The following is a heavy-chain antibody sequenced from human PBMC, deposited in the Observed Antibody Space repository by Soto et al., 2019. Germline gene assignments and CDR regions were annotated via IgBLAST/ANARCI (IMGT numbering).Heavy chain of an antibody. D-gene: IGHD6-13*01. Sequence: GESLKISCKASGYSFTTYWIGWVRQMPGKGLEWMGIIYPGDSDTRYSPSFQGQVTISADKSISTTYLQWSSLKASDTAIYYCARQAAAGKYYYAMDVWGQGTTVTVSS. V-gene: IGHV5-51*01. CDR1: GYSFTTYW. J-gene: IGHJ6*02. CDR2: IYPGDSDT. CDR3: ARQAAAGKYYYAMDV.